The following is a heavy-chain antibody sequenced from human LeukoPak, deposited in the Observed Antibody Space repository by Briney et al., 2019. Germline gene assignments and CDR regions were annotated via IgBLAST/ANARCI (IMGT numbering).Heavy chain of an antibody. CDR1: GYTFTSYG. CDR2: INPNSGGT. Sequence: ASVKVSCKASGYTFTSYGISWVRQAPGQGLEWMGWINPNSGGTNYAQKFQGRVTMTRDTSISTAYMELSRLRSDDTAVYYCARVTPYYYYYMDVWGKGTTVTVSS. V-gene: IGHV1-2*02. J-gene: IGHJ6*03. CDR3: ARVTPYYYYYMDV.